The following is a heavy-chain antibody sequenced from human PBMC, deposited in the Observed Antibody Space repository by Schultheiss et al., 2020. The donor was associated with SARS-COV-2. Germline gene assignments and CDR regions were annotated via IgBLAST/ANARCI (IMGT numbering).Heavy chain of an antibody. CDR1: GGSFSGYY. D-gene: IGHD6-13*01. Sequence: SQTLSLTCAVYGGSFSGYYWNWIRQPPGKGLEWIGEVDHSGSTYYNPSLKSRVTISVDTSKNQFSLKLSSVTAADTAVYYCATSPYSDYYFDYWGQGTLVTVSS. J-gene: IGHJ4*02. V-gene: IGHV4-34*01. CDR3: ATSPYSDYYFDY. CDR2: VDHSGST.